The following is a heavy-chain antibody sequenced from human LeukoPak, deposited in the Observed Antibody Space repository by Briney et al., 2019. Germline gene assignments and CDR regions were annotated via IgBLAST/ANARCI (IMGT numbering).Heavy chain of an antibody. D-gene: IGHD5-12*01. Sequence: GRSLRLSCAASGFTFDDYAMHWVRQAPGKGLEWVSGISWNSGSIGYADSVKGRFTISSDNAKNSLYLQMNSLRAEDTALYYCAKGGMVATKPNFDHWGQGTLVTVSS. CDR1: GFTFDDYA. V-gene: IGHV3-9*01. J-gene: IGHJ4*02. CDR2: ISWNSGSI. CDR3: AKGGMVATKPNFDH.